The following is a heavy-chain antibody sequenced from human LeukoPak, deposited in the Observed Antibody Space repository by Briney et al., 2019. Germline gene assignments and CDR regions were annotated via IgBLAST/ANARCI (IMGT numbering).Heavy chain of an antibody. CDR2: IYYSGST. CDR1: GGSLSSTTYY. D-gene: IGHD3-10*01. Sequence: SETLSLTCPLSGGSLSSTTYYWGWLRQPPGKGLEWIGRIYYSGSTYYNPSLKSRVTISVDTSTNQFSLKLSSVTATDTAVYYCARLHWDSGYYYYYMDVWGKGTTVTVSS. V-gene: IGHV4-39*01. J-gene: IGHJ6*03. CDR3: ARLHWDSGYYYYYMDV.